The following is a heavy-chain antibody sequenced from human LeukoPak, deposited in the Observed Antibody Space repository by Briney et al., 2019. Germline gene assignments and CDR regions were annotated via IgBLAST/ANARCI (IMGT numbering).Heavy chain of an antibody. D-gene: IGHD3-10*01. J-gene: IGHJ4*02. CDR2: ITNDGSTT. Sequence: PGGSLRLSCSASGFTFRTYAMHWVAQAPGKGLEYVSSITNDGSTTYYADSVRGRFTISRDNSKNTLYLQVNSLRAEDTAVYYCVKDQSGSGSWWGQGTLVTVSP. V-gene: IGHV3-64D*06. CDR3: VKDQSGSGSW. CDR1: GFTFRTYA.